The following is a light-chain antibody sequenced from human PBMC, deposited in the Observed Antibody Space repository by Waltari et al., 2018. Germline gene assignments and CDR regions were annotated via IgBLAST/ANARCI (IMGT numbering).Light chain of an antibody. V-gene: IGKV2-28*01. Sequence: DIVMTQSPLSLPVTPGEPATISCRSSQSLLHSNGHYYLDWYLQKPGQSPQLLIYFSSRRASVVPDRFSGSGSGTDFTLKISRVQAEDVGVYYCMQTRLAWTFGQGTKVEIK. CDR3: MQTRLAWT. CDR2: FSS. J-gene: IGKJ1*01. CDR1: QSLLHSNGHYY.